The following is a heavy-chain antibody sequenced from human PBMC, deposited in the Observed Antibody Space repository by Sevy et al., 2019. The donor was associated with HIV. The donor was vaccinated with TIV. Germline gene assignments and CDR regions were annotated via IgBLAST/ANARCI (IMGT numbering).Heavy chain of an antibody. Sequence: ASVKVSCKASGYTFISYGMNWVRQAPGQGPEWMGWINTNTGNPTYAQDFTGRFVFSLDTSINTAYLQISSLKAEDTAVYYCARTSRGIVVVPAAQHYYGMDVWGQGTTVTVSS. V-gene: IGHV7-4-1*02. J-gene: IGHJ6*02. CDR2: INTNTGNP. CDR1: GYTFISYG. CDR3: ARTSRGIVVVPAAQHYYGMDV. D-gene: IGHD2-2*01.